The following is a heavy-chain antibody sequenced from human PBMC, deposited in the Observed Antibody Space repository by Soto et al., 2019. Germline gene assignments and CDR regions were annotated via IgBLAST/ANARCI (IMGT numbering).Heavy chain of an antibody. CDR3: AMYCHPTARTDYSCGYFGH. CDR1: RYTFTSYG. V-gene: IGHV1-3*01. Sequence: ASVKVSCKASRYTFTSYGMHWVRQAPGQRLEWMGWIHAGKGDTKYSQQFQGRVTITTDTSASTAYMELSSLRSEDTAVYYCAMYCHPTARTDYSCGYFGHWGQGTLVTVSS. J-gene: IGHJ4*02. D-gene: IGHD3-22*01. CDR2: IHAGKGDT.